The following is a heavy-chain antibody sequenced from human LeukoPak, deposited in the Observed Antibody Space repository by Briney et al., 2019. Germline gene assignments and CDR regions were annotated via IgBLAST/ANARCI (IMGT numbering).Heavy chain of an antibody. Sequence: GSLRLSCAASGFTFSSYGMHWVRQAPGKGLEWVAVIWYDGSNKYYADSVKGRFTISRDNSKNTLYLQMNSLRAEDTAVYYCARDRPLSIVVVPAAIRGVFDPWGQGTLVTVSS. CDR1: GFTFSSYG. J-gene: IGHJ5*02. D-gene: IGHD2-2*02. CDR2: IWYDGSNK. CDR3: ARDRPLSIVVVPAAIRGVFDP. V-gene: IGHV3-33*08.